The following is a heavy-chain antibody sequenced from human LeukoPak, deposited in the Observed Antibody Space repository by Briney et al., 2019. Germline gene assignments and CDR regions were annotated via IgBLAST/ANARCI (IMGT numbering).Heavy chain of an antibody. V-gene: IGHV4-34*01. J-gene: IGHJ5*02. CDR3: ARRSRYCSGGSCYSGGRLDP. CDR2: INHSGST. Sequence: SETLSLTCAVYGGSFSGYYWSWIRQPPGKGLEWIGEINHSGSTNYNPSLKSRVTISVDTSKNQFSLKLSSVTAADTAVYYCARRSRYCSGGSCYSGGRLDPWGQGTLVTVSS. D-gene: IGHD2-15*01. CDR1: GGSFSGYY.